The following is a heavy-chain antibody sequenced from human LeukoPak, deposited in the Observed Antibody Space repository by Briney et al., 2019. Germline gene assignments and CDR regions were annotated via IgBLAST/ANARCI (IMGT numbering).Heavy chain of an antibody. V-gene: IGHV3-11*01. J-gene: IGHJ6*03. CDR2: ISSSGSTI. D-gene: IGHD3-3*01. CDR3: ARGVLRFAPDYYYYMDV. CDR1: GFTFSDYY. Sequence: GGSLRLSCAASGFTFSDYYMSWIRQAPGKGLEWVSYISSSGSTIYYADSVKGRFTISRDNAKNSLYLQMNSLRAEDRAVYYCARGVLRFAPDYYYYMDVWGKGPPVTVSS.